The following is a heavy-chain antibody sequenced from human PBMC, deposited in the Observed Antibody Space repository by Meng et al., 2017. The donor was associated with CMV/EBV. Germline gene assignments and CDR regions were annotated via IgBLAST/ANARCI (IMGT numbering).Heavy chain of an antibody. CDR2: INPNSGGT. D-gene: IGHD3-16*01. J-gene: IGHJ4*02. Sequence: QVQRVQSGAGGKKPGASVKVSCKASGYTFTGYYMHWVRQAPGQGLEWMGWINPNSGGTNYARKFQGRVTMTRDTSISTAYMELSRLRSDDTAVYYCARHYDYDDYWGQGTLVTVSS. CDR1: GYTFTGYY. CDR3: ARHYDYDDY. V-gene: IGHV1-2*02.